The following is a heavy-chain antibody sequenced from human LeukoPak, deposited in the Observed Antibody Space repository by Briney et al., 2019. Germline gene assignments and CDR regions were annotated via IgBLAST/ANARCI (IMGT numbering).Heavy chain of an antibody. CDR1: GFTFSSYG. J-gene: IGHJ6*03. V-gene: IGHV3-23*01. CDR2: ISGTGGST. Sequence: PGGSLRLSCAASGFTFSSYGISWVRQAPGKGLEWVSFISGTGGSTYYADSVKGRFTISRDNSKNTIYLQMNSLRAEDTAVYYCARDHMSAVSTIFGVVITGLYYYYYYMDVWGKGTTVTVSS. D-gene: IGHD3-3*01. CDR3: ARDHMSAVSTIFGVVITGLYYYYYYMDV.